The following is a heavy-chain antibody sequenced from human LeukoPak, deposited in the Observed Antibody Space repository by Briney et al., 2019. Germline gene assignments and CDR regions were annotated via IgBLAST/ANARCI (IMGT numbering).Heavy chain of an antibody. CDR1: GGSISSYY. CDR2: IYYSGST. CDR3: ARHSLRGDDAFDI. Sequence: SETLSLTCTVSGGSISSYYWSWIRQPPGKGLEWIGYIYYSGSTNCNPSLKSRVTISVDTSKNQFSLKLSSVTAADTAVYYCARHSLRGDDAFDIWGQGTMVTVFS. J-gene: IGHJ3*02. V-gene: IGHV4-59*08. D-gene: IGHD3-10*01.